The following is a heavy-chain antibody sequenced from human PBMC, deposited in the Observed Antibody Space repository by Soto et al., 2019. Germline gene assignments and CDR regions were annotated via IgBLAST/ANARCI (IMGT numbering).Heavy chain of an antibody. V-gene: IGHV4-31*03. Sequence: PSETLSLTCTVSGGSISSGGYYWSWIRQHPGKGLEWIGYIYYSGSTYYNPSLKSRVTISVDTSKNQFSLKLSSVTAADTAVYYCARDRQSRGYDAFDIWGQGTMVTVSS. CDR3: ARDRQSRGYDAFDI. J-gene: IGHJ3*02. D-gene: IGHD6-25*01. CDR2: IYYSGST. CDR1: GGSISSGGYY.